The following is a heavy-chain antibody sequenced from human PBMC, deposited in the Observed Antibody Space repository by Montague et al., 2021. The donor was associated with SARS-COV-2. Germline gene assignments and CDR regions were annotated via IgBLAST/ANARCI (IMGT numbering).Heavy chain of an antibody. CDR2: INHSGST. Sequence: SETLSLTCAVYGGSFSGYYWSWIRQPPGKGLEWTGEINHSGSTNYNPSPKSRVTISVDTSKNQFSLKLSSVTAADTAVYYCARGRRILLWFGELLSGGDYYGMDVWGQGTTVTVSS. CDR3: ARGRRILLWFGELLSGGDYYGMDV. D-gene: IGHD3-10*01. J-gene: IGHJ6*02. V-gene: IGHV4-34*01. CDR1: GGSFSGYY.